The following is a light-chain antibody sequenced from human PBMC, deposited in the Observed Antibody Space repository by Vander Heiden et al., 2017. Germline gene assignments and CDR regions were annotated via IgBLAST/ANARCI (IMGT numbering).Light chain of an antibody. V-gene: IGKV1-5*03. CDR2: KAS. CDR3: QQYNSYQYT. J-gene: IGKJ2*01. CDR1: QSISSG. Sequence: DIQITQSPSTLSASIGDRVTIACRASQSISSGLAWYHQKPGKAPKVLIYKASSLESRVPSRFSGSGSGTEFTLTISSLQPDDFATYYCQQYNSYQYTFGQGTKLEIK.